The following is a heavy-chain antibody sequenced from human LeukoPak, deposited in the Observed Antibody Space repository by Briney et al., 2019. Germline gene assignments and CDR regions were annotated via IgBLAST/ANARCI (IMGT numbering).Heavy chain of an antibody. CDR3: ARGDRRLRLGELSPLVD. J-gene: IGHJ4*02. D-gene: IGHD3-16*02. CDR1: GYTFTRYA. V-gene: IGHV1-3*01. Sequence: GASVKVSCKASGYTFTRYAIHWVRQAPGQRLGWMGWINVGNGNTQYSQDFQGRVTITRDTSASTAYMELSSLRSDDTAVYYCARGDRRLRLGELSPLVDWGQGTLVTVSS. CDR2: INVGNGNT.